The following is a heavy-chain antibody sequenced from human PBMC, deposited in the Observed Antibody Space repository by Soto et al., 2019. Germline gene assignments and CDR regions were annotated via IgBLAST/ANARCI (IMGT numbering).Heavy chain of an antibody. Sequence: EVQLVESGGGLVQPGGSLRLSCAASGFTFSSYSMNWVRQAPGKGLEWVSYISSSSSTIYYADSVKGRFTISSDNAKNSLYLQMNSLRDEDTAVYYCARDRMGRNYDILTGYTYWGQGTLVTVSS. J-gene: IGHJ4*02. CDR1: GFTFSSYS. CDR2: ISSSSSTI. D-gene: IGHD3-9*01. V-gene: IGHV3-48*02. CDR3: ARDRMGRNYDILTGYTY.